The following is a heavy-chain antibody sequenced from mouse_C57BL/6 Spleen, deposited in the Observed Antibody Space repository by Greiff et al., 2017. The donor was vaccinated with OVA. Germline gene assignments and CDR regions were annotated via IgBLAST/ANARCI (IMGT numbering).Heavy chain of an antibody. V-gene: IGHV1-81*01. Sequence: LVESGAELARPGASVKLSCKASGYTFTSYGISWVKQRTGQGLEWIGEIYPRSGNTYYNEKFKGKATLTADKSSSTAYMELRSLTSEDSAVYFCAREREVITTEGWYFDVWGTGTTVTVSS. J-gene: IGHJ1*03. CDR2: IYPRSGNT. CDR3: AREREVITTEGWYFDV. D-gene: IGHD1-1*01. CDR1: GYTFTSYG.